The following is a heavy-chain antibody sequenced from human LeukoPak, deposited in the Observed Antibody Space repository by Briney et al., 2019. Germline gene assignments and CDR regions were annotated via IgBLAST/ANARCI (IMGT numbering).Heavy chain of an antibody. D-gene: IGHD3-9*01. J-gene: IGHJ4*02. CDR3: ARDYWEYYDILTGYYLFDY. Sequence: ASVKVSCKASGYTFTGYYMHWVRQAPGQGLEWMGWINPNSGGTNYAQKFQGRVTMTRDTSISTAYTELSRLRSDDTAVYYCARDYWEYYDILTGYYLFDYWGQGTLVTVSS. V-gene: IGHV1-2*02. CDR1: GYTFTGYY. CDR2: INPNSGGT.